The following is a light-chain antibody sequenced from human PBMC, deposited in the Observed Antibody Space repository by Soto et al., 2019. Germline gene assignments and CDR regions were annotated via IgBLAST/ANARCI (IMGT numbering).Light chain of an antibody. J-gene: IGLJ3*02. CDR1: SSDVGDYNY. CDR2: EVS. CDR3: SSYTSSSTLV. V-gene: IGLV2-14*01. Sequence: QSALTQPASVSGSPGQSITISCTGTSSDVGDYNYVSWYQQHPGKAPKLMIYEVSNRPSGVSNRFSGSESGNTASLTISGLQAEDEADYYCSSYTSSSTLVFGGGTKVTVL.